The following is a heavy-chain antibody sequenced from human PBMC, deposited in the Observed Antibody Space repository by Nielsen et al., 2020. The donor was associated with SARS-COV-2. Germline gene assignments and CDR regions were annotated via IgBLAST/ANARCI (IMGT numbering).Heavy chain of an antibody. J-gene: IGHJ4*02. Sequence: GGSLRLSCAASGFTFDDYAMHWVRQAPGKGLEWVAVISYDGSNKYYADSVKGRFTISRDNSKNTLYLQMNSLRAEDTAVYYCARDIGIAAAGTGNYWGQGTLVTVSS. CDR1: GFTFDDYA. V-gene: IGHV3-30*03. CDR3: ARDIGIAAAGTGNY. D-gene: IGHD6-13*01. CDR2: ISYDGSNK.